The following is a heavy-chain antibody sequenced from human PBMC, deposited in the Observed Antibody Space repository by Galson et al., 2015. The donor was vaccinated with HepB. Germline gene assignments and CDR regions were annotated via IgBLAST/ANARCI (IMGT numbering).Heavy chain of an antibody. Sequence: SLRLSCAASGFTFSDYYMSWIRQAPGKGLEWVSYISSSSSYTNYADSVKGRFTISRDNAKNSLYLQMNSLRAEDTAVYYCARDSGSRLYDSSGYGVYWGQGTLVTVSS. D-gene: IGHD3-22*01. CDR1: GFTFSDYY. J-gene: IGHJ4*02. CDR2: ISSSSSYT. CDR3: ARDSGSRLYDSSGYGVY. V-gene: IGHV3-11*06.